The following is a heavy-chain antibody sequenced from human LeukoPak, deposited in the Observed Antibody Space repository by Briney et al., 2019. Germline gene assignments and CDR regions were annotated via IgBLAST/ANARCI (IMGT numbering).Heavy chain of an antibody. J-gene: IGHJ5*01. V-gene: IGHV3-7*01. CDR1: GFTFTSYW. D-gene: IGHD3-10*01. Sequence: GGSLRLSCAASGFTFTSYWLSWVRQAPGKGLEWVANIRQDGREKSYADSVKGRFTISRDNAKTSVYLQMNSLRVEDTAVYYCARECVGGFDSWGQGTLVTVSS. CDR2: IRQDGREK. CDR3: ARECVGGFDS.